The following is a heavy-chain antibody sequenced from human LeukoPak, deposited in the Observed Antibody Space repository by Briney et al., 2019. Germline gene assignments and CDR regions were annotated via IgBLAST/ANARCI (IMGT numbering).Heavy chain of an antibody. D-gene: IGHD1-7*01. V-gene: IGHV3-23*01. CDR1: GFTFSSYA. CDR2: ISGSGGST. J-gene: IGHJ4*02. Sequence: GGSLRLSCAASGFTFSSYAMSWVRQAPGKGLEWVSAISGSGGSTYYADSVKGRFTISRDNSKNTLYLQMNSLRAEDTAVYYCAKTRYNWNYAYLDYWGQGTLVTVSS. CDR3: AKTRYNWNYAYLDY.